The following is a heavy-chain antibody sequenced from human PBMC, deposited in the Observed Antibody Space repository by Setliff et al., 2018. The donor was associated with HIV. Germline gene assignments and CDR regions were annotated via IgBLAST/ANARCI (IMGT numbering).Heavy chain of an antibody. D-gene: IGHD3-22*01. V-gene: IGHV4-59*01. Sequence: SETLSLTCTVSGGSISNYYRTWIRQPPGKGPEWIASIHYGDISHYNPSLQSRVTISVDTSTKKFSLYLSSVNETDTAVYYCARAGYTSGFYWVFGAFGVWGQGKMVTVSS. CDR1: GGSISNYY. J-gene: IGHJ3*01. CDR2: IHYGDIS. CDR3: ARAGYTSGFYWVFGAFGV.